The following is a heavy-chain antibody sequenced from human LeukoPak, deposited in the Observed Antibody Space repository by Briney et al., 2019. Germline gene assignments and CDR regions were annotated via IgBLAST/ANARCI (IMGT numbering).Heavy chain of an antibody. Sequence: ASVKVSCKASGYTFTSYYMHWVRQAPGQGLEWMGIINPSGGSTSYAQKFQGRVTMTRDTSINTVYMELSSLRSDDTAVYYCARATVTYGYWGQGTLVTVSS. CDR1: GYTFTSYY. J-gene: IGHJ4*02. CDR3: ARATVTYGY. V-gene: IGHV1-46*01. CDR2: INPSGGST. D-gene: IGHD4-17*01.